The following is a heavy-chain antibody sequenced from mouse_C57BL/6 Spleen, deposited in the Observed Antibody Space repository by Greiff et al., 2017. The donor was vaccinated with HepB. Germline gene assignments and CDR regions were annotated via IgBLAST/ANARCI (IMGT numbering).Heavy chain of an antibody. D-gene: IGHD2-3*01. CDR2: IDPETGGT. CDR3: TRSYDGYYFDY. Sequence: QVQLQQSGAELVRPGASVTLSCKASGYTFTDYEMHWVKQTPVHGLEWIGAIDPETGGTAYNQKFKGKAILTADKSSSTAYMELLSLTSEDSAVYYCTRSYDGYYFDYWGQGTTLTVSS. V-gene: IGHV1-15*01. J-gene: IGHJ2*01. CDR1: GYTFTDYE.